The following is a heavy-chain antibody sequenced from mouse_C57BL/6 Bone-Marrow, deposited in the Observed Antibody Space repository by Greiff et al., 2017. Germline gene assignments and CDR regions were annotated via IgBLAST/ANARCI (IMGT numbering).Heavy chain of an antibody. V-gene: IGHV1-19*01. J-gene: IGHJ2*01. CDR2: INPYNGGT. Sequence: EVQLQQSGPVLVKPGASVKMSCKASGYTFTDYYMNWVKQSHGKSLEWIGVINPYNGGTSYNQKFKGKATLTVDKSSSTAYMELNSLTSEDSAVYYCAIITTVVLDYWGQGTTLTVSS. CDR3: AIITTVVLDY. CDR1: GYTFTDYY. D-gene: IGHD1-1*01.